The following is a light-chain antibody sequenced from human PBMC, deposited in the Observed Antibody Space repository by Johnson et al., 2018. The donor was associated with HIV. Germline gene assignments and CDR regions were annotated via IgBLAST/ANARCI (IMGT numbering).Light chain of an antibody. J-gene: IGLJ1*01. Sequence: VLTQPPSVSAAPGQKVTISCSGSTSKIGNNYVSWYQHLPGAAPKLLIYDSNKRPSGIPDRFSGSKSGTSATLGITGLQTEDEADYYCGIWDSGLSAYVFGTGTKVTAL. CDR3: GIWDSGLSAYV. V-gene: IGLV1-51*01. CDR2: DSN. CDR1: TSKIGNNY.